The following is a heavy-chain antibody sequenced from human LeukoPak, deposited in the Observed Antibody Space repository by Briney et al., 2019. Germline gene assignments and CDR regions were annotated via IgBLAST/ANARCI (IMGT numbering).Heavy chain of an antibody. Sequence: GGSLRLSCAASGFTFSSYWMHWVRQAPGKGLVWVSRINSDGSSTSYADSVKGRFTISRDNAKNTLYLQMNSLRAEDTAVYYCARVYGSGWYVGDYWGQGTLVTVSS. CDR3: ARVYGSGWYVGDY. D-gene: IGHD6-19*01. CDR1: GFTFSSYW. J-gene: IGHJ4*02. V-gene: IGHV3-74*01. CDR2: INSDGSST.